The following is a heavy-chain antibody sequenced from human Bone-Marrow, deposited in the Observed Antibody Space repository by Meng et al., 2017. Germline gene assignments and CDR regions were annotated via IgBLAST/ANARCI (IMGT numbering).Heavy chain of an antibody. J-gene: IGHJ6*02. D-gene: IGHD1-26*01. CDR2: INWNGGGT. Sequence: GESLKISCAASGFTFDGYGLNWVRRAPGKGLEWVSGINWNGGGTGYADSVKGRFTISRDNAKNSLYLQMNSLRAEDTALYYCARGSSGSYGMDVWGPGTTVTVSS. CDR1: GFTFDGYG. CDR3: ARGSSGSYGMDV. V-gene: IGHV3-20*04.